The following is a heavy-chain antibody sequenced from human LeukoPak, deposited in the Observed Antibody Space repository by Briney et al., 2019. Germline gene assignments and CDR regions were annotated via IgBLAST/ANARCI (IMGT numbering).Heavy chain of an antibody. Sequence: SDTLSLTCAVSGHFISSGYYWGWIRQPPGKGLEWIGSINHSGSTYYNPSLKSRVTISVNTSKNQFSLKLRSVTAADTAMYYCARPRYCSISSCYYMDVWGNGTTVTVSS. V-gene: IGHV4-38-2*01. CDR3: ARPRYCSISSCYYMDV. D-gene: IGHD2-2*01. CDR1: GHFISSGYY. J-gene: IGHJ6*03. CDR2: INHSGST.